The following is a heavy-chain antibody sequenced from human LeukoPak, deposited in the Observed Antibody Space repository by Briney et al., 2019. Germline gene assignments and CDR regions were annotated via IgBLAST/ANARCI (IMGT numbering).Heavy chain of an antibody. Sequence: PGGSLRLSCAASGFTFSSYAMSWVRQAPGKGLEWVSAISGSGGSTYYADSVKGRFTISRDNSKNTLYLQMNSLRAEDTAVYYCAKDVVDILTGYSKWAVFSYWGQGTLVTVSS. V-gene: IGHV3-23*01. CDR1: GFTFSSYA. CDR2: ISGSGGST. CDR3: AKDVVDILTGYSKWAVFSY. D-gene: IGHD3-9*01. J-gene: IGHJ4*02.